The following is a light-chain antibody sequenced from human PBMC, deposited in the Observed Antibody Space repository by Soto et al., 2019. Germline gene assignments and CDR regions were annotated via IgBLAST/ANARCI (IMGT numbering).Light chain of an antibody. V-gene: IGLV2-11*01. CDR2: DVT. Sequence: QSALTQPRSLSGSPGQSVTISCTGTSSDVGGFNFVSWHQQHPGKVPKLIIYDVTKRPSGVPDRFSGSKSGSTASLTISGLQAEDEADYYCFSYAGAYTFLFGGGTKVTVL. CDR3: FSYAGAYTFL. J-gene: IGLJ2*01. CDR1: SSDVGGFNF.